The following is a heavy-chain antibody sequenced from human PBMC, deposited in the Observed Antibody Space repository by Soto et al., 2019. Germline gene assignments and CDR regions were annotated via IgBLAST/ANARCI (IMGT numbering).Heavy chain of an antibody. CDR1: GGSFSGYY. CDR2: INHSGST. CDR3: ATTYGSVKDDAFDI. J-gene: IGHJ3*02. D-gene: IGHD3-10*01. V-gene: IGHV4-34*01. Sequence: SETLSLTCAVYGGSFSGYYWSWIRQPPGKGLEWIGEINHSGSTNYNPSLKCRVTISVDTSKNQFSLKLSSVTAADTAVYYCATTYGSVKDDAFDIWGQGTMVTVSS.